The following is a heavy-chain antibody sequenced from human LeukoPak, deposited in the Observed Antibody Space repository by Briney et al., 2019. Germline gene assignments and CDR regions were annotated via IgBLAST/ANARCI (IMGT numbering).Heavy chain of an antibody. Sequence: SETLSLTCTVSGYSISSGYYWGWIRQPPGKGLEWIGCIYHSGSTYYNPSLKSRVTISVDTSKNQFSLKLSSVTAADTAVYYCARDRYCYDSSGYTDAFDIWGQGTMVTVSS. J-gene: IGHJ3*02. V-gene: IGHV4-38-2*02. CDR3: ARDRYCYDSSGYTDAFDI. CDR1: GYSISSGYY. CDR2: IYHSGST. D-gene: IGHD3-22*01.